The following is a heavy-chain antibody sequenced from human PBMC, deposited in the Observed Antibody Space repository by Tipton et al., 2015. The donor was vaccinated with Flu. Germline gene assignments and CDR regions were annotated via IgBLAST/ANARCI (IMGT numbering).Heavy chain of an antibody. CDR1: GYTFTSYG. CDR2: ISAYNGNT. V-gene: IGHV1-18*01. Sequence: QLVQSGAEVEKPGASVKVSCKASGYTFTSYGISWVRQAPGQGLEWMGWISAYNGNTNYAQKLQGRVTMTTDTSTSTAYMELRSLRSDDTAVYCCARPYYGSGSYWNYYYYGMDVWGQGTTVTVSS. J-gene: IGHJ6*02. CDR3: ARPYYGSGSYWNYYYYGMDV. D-gene: IGHD3-10*01.